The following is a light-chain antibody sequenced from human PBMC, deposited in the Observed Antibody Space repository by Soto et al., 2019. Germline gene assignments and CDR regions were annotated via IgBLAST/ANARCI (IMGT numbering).Light chain of an antibody. CDR3: SSYTSSSTLL. V-gene: IGLV2-18*02. CDR1: SSDVGTYNR. J-gene: IGLJ2*01. CDR2: EVN. Sequence: QSALTQPPSVSGSPGQSVTISCTGTSSDVGTYNRVSWYQEPPGTAPKLMIYEVNNRPSGAPDRFSGSKSGNTASLTISGLQAEDEADYYCSSYTSSSTLLFGGGTKLTVL.